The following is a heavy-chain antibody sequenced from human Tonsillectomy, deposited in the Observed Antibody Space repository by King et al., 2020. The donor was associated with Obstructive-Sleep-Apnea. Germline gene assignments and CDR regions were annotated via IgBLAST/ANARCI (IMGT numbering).Heavy chain of an antibody. CDR1: RFTFSNYW. Sequence: VQLVESGGGLVQPGGSLRLSCAASRFTFSNYWMSWVRQAPGKGLEWVANIKHDGSEINYVDSVKGRFTISRDNAKNLLYLQMNSLRAEDTAVYYCAREKGIYCSSSSCSRGFVFDIWDQGTMVTVSS. D-gene: IGHD2-2*01. CDR2: IKHDGSEI. J-gene: IGHJ3*02. V-gene: IGHV3-7*01. CDR3: AREKGIYCSSSSCSRGFVFDI.